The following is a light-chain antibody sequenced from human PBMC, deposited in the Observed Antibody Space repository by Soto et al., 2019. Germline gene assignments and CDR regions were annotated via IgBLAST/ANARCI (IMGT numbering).Light chain of an antibody. CDR2: EVS. J-gene: IGLJ2*01. V-gene: IGLV2-14*01. CDR3: FSYTSSNTLL. CDR1: SSDVGGYKY. Sequence: QSALTQPASVSGSPGQSITISCTGTSSDVGGYKYVSWYQQHPGKAPKLMIYEVSNRPSGVSNRFSGSKSGNTASLTISGLQAEDEAHYYCFSYTSSNTLLFGRGTKLTVL.